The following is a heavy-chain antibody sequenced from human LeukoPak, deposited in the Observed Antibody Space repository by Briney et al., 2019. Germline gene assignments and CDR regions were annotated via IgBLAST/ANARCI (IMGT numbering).Heavy chain of an antibody. Sequence: PSETLSLTCAVSGYSISSGYYWGWIRQPPGKGLEWIGSIYYSGSTYYNPSLKSRVTISVDTSKNQFSLKLSSVTAADTAVYYCARLGYSGSYGDAFDIWGQGTMVTVSS. CDR2: IYYSGST. J-gene: IGHJ3*02. D-gene: IGHD1-26*01. CDR3: ARLGYSGSYGDAFDI. V-gene: IGHV4-38-2*01. CDR1: GYSISSGYY.